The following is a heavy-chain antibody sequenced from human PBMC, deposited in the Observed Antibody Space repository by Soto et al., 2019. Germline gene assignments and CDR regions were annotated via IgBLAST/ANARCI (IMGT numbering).Heavy chain of an antibody. D-gene: IGHD2-2*01. CDR1: GFTFSNAW. CDR3: TKALQWYPMLMYYFDH. Sequence: EALRLSCAASGFTFSNAWMSWVRQAPGKGLEWVGRIKSKTDGGTTGYAPPVKGRFTISRDDSKNTLYLQMNRLKTEDTAVYYCTKALQWYPMLMYYFDHWGQG. CDR2: IKSKTDGGTT. V-gene: IGHV3-15*01. J-gene: IGHJ4*02.